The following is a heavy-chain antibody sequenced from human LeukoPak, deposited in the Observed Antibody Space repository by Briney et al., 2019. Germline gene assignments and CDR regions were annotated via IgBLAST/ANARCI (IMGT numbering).Heavy chain of an antibody. Sequence: ASVKVSCKASGYTFTAYYIHWVRQAPGQGLEWIGWINTISGGTNYAQKFQGRVTMTRDTSISTAYMELNELRSDDTAVYYCAGQKDPRPIDFWGQGTLVTVSS. CDR1: GYTFTAYY. CDR3: AGQKDPRPIDF. CDR2: INTISGGT. J-gene: IGHJ4*02. V-gene: IGHV1-2*02.